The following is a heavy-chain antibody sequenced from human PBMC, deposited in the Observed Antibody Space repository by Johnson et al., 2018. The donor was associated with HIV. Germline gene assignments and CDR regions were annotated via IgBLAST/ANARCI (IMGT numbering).Heavy chain of an antibody. J-gene: IGHJ3*02. Sequence: VQLVESGGGVVRPGGSLRLSCAASGFTFDDYGMSWVRQAPGKGLEWVSGINWNGGSTGYADSVKGRFAISRDNAKNLIYLQMNSLRADNTAVYYCAREVGVTIFGVTDAFDIWGQGTMVSV. D-gene: IGHD3-3*01. CDR2: INWNGGST. CDR1: GFTFDDYG. CDR3: AREVGVTIFGVTDAFDI. V-gene: IGHV3-20*04.